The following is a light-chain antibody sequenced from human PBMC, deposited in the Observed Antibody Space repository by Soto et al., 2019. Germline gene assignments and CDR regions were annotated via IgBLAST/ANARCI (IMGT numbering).Light chain of an antibody. Sequence: EIVLTQSPGTLSLSPGERATLYCRASQSITNTYLAWYQQKAGQAPRLLIYGASSRATGIPDRFSGSGSGTDFTLTISRLEPEDFAVYYCQHRMNWPLTFGQGTRLEIK. CDR1: QSITNTY. CDR2: GAS. CDR3: QHRMNWPLT. J-gene: IGKJ5*01. V-gene: IGKV3D-20*02.